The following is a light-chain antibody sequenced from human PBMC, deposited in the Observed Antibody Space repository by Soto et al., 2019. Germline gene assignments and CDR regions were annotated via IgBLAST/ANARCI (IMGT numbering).Light chain of an antibody. CDR2: EAS. Sequence: DIPMTQSPSTLSASVGDRVTITCRASQSISSSLAWYQQKPGKAPKLLIYEASLLQSGDPSRLSGSGSGTEFTLTISSLQPDDFASYYCQQYHTYWTFGQGTKVEIK. CDR3: QQYHTYWT. CDR1: QSISSS. V-gene: IGKV1-5*03. J-gene: IGKJ1*01.